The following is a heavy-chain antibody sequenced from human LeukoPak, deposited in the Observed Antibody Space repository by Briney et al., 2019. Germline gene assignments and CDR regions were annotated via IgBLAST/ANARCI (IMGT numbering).Heavy chain of an antibody. CDR2: IYYSGST. V-gene: IGHV4-31*03. Sequence: SETLSLTCTVSGGSISSGGYYWSWIRQHPGKGLEWIGYIYYSGSTDYNPSLKSRVTISVDTSKNQFSLKLSSVTAADTAVYYCARLMVRTYYYYGMDVWGQGTTVTVSS. J-gene: IGHJ6*02. CDR3: ARLMVRTYYYYGMDV. D-gene: IGHD3-10*01. CDR1: GGSISSGGYY.